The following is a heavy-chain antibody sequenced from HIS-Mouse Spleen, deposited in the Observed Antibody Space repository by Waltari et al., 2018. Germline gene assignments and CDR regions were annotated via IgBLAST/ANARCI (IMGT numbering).Heavy chain of an antibody. CDR3: AREIPYSSSWYDWYFDL. Sequence: QLQLLESGPGLVKPSETLSLTCTVSGGSISSSSYYWGWIRQPPGKGLEWIGSIYYSGSTYDNPSLKGRVTISVDTSKNQFSLKLSSVTAADTAVYYCAREIPYSSSWYDWYFDLWGRGTLVTVSS. V-gene: IGHV4-39*07. CDR2: IYYSGST. D-gene: IGHD6-13*01. CDR1: GGSISSSSYY. J-gene: IGHJ2*01.